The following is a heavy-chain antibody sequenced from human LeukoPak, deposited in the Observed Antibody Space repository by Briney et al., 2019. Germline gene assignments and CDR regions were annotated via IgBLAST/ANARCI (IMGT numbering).Heavy chain of an antibody. D-gene: IGHD6-13*01. CDR1: GGSIRSYY. CDR2: IYYSGST. J-gene: IGHJ2*01. V-gene: IGHV4-59*01. Sequence: PSETLSLTCTVSGGSIRSYYWSWIRQPPGKGLEWIGYIYYSGSTNYNPFLKSRVTISVDTSKNQFSLKLSSVTAADTAVYYCARVYYSNSYDYWYFDLWGRGTLVTVSS. CDR3: ARVYYSNSYDYWYFDL.